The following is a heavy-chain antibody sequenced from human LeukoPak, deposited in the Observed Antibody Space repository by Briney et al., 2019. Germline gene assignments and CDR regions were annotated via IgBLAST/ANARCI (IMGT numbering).Heavy chain of an antibody. D-gene: IGHD3-3*01. CDR1: GYTFASYG. CDR2: ISAYNGNT. CDR3: ARGTYTIFGVVIHFDY. Sequence: GASVKVSCTASGYTFASYGISWVRQAPGQGLEWMGWISAYNGNTNYAQKLQGRVTMTTDTSTSTAYMELRSLRSDDTAVYYCARGTYTIFGVVIHFDYWGQGTLVTVSS. V-gene: IGHV1-18*01. J-gene: IGHJ4*02.